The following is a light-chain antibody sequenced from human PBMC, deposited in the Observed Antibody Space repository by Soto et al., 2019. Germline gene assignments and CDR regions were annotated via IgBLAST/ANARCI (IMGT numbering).Light chain of an antibody. Sequence: QSALTQPASVSGSPGQSITISCTGTSSDVGGYNYVSWYQQHPGKAPKLMIYDVSNRPSGAYRFSDSKSDNTASLTISGLPDGDEVDYYRSSYTSSSTVVVFGGGTKLTVL. J-gene: IGLJ2*01. CDR1: SSDVGGYNY. CDR3: SSYTSSSTVVV. V-gene: IGLV2-14*01. CDR2: DVS.